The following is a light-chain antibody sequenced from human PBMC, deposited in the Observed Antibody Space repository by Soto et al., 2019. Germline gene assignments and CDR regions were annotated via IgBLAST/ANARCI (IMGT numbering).Light chain of an antibody. CDR2: LGS. J-gene: IGKJ5*01. Sequence: DIVMTQSPLSLPVTPGEPASIFCRSSQSLLHSDGYSYFDWYLQKPGQSPQLLISLGSNRASGVPDRFTGSGSGTDFTLRISRVEADDVGVYYCMHALQTPLTFGQGTRLEIK. CDR1: QSLLHSDGYSY. V-gene: IGKV2-28*01. CDR3: MHALQTPLT.